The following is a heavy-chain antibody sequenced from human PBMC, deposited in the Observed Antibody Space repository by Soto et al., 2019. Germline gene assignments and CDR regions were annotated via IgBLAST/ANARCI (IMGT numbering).Heavy chain of an antibody. V-gene: IGHV4-39*01. D-gene: IGHD3-3*01. CDR1: DDSISTSSYY. CDR3: ARQVGGITIFGGWFDP. J-gene: IGHJ5*02. Sequence: PSETLSLTYTLSDDSISTSSYYWGWIRQPPGKGLEWIGVIYYSGTTYYNPSLSGRVSISIDTSKNHFSLKVTSVTAADTAVYYCARQVGGITIFGGWFDPWGQGTLVTVS. CDR2: IYYSGTT.